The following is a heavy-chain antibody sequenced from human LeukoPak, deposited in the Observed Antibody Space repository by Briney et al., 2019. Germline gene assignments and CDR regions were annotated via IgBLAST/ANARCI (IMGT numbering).Heavy chain of an antibody. CDR3: ARYYGSGSSNWFDP. J-gene: IGHJ5*02. CDR1: GFTFSSYG. Sequence: PGGSLRLSCAASGFTFSSYGMHWVRQAPGKGLEWVAFIRYDESNKYYADSVKGRFTISRDNSKNTPYLQMNSLRAEDTAVYYCARYYGSGSSNWFDPWGQGTLVTVSS. V-gene: IGHV3-30*02. D-gene: IGHD3-10*01. CDR2: IRYDESNK.